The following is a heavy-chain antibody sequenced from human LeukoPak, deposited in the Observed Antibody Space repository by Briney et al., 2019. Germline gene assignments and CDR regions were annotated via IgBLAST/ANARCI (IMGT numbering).Heavy chain of an antibody. CDR2: IDWDDDK. Sequence: SGPTLVNPTQTLTLTCTFSGFSLSTSGMRVSWIRQPPGKALEWLARIDWDDDKRYSPSLKSRLTITKDTSKNQVVLTMTNMDPVDTATYYCAHQTPWFDPWGQGTLVTVSS. J-gene: IGHJ5*02. CDR3: AHQTPWFDP. CDR1: GFSLSTSGMR. V-gene: IGHV2-5*08.